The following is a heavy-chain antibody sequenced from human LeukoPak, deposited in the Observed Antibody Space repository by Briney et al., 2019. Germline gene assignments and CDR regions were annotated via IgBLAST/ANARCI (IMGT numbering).Heavy chain of an antibody. V-gene: IGHV1-2*02. J-gene: IGHJ4*02. CDR1: GYTFIGHY. CDR2: ININSGGR. Sequence: GGSVKESCKASGYTFIGHYWNWVGQAIGRGREGMGWININSGGRKNAKKFQDRLTMTRDTSISTVYMELSSLRFDDTAIYYCAIGDGSGNGPDYGGEGTLLTVPP. CDR3: AIGDGSGNGPDY. D-gene: IGHD3-10*01.